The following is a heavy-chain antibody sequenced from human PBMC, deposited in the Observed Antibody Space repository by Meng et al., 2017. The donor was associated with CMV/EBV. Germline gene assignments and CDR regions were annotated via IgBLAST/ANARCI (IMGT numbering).Heavy chain of an antibody. CDR2: IYWDDDK. CDR3: AHRGSYGYHGY. Sequence: QITLKESGHTLVKPTQTLTLTCTFSGFSLSTSGVGVGWIRQPPGKALEWLALIYWDDDKRYSPSLKSRLTITKDTSKNQVVLTMTNMDPVDTATYDCAHRGSYGYHGYWGQGTLVTVSS. D-gene: IGHD5-18*01. J-gene: IGHJ4*02. V-gene: IGHV2-5*02. CDR1: GFSLSTSGVG.